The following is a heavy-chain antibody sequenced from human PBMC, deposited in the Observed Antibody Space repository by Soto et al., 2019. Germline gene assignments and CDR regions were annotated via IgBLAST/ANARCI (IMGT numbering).Heavy chain of an antibody. D-gene: IGHD3-3*01. CDR2: ISYDGSNK. CDR1: GFTFSSYG. J-gene: IGHJ6*02. V-gene: IGHV3-30*18. Sequence: GGSLRLSCAASGFTFSSYGMHWVRQAPGKGLEWVAVISYDGSNKYYADSVKGRFTISRDNSKNTLYLQMNSLRAEDTAVYYCAKDLWGDFDDFWSGSPQSYYYYGMDVWGQGTTVTVSS. CDR3: AKDLWGDFDDFWSGSPQSYYYYGMDV.